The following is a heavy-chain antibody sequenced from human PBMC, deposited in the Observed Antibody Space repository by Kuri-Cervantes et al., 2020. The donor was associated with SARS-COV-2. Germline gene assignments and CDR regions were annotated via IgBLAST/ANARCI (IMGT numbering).Heavy chain of an antibody. J-gene: IGHJ4*02. V-gene: IGHV3-21*01. Sequence: GESLKISCAASGFTFSSYGMHWVRQAPGKGLEWVSSISSSSSYIYYADSVKGRFTISRDNAKNSLYLQMNSLRAEDTAVYYCARDTSTVVTPDRFDYWGQGTLVTVSS. D-gene: IGHD4-23*01. CDR1: GFTFSSYG. CDR3: ARDTSTVVTPDRFDY. CDR2: ISSSSSYI.